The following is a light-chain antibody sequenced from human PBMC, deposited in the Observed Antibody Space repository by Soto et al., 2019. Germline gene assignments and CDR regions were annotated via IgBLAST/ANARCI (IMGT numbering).Light chain of an antibody. CDR1: QSVDSY. Sequence: VLTQSPASLSLSPGERATLSCRASQSVDSYLVWYQQKPGQAPRLLIFGASSRATGIPARFSGSGSGTDFTLTINSLEPEDFATYSCQQSYSNPPTFAQGTKLEIK. V-gene: IGKV3-11*01. CDR3: QQSYSNPPT. CDR2: GAS. J-gene: IGKJ2*01.